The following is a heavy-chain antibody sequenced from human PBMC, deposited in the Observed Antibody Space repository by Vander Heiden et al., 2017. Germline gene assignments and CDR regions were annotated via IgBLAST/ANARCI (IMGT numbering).Heavy chain of an antibody. Sequence: DVQLVESGGGLVQPGGSLRLSCAASGFSFSRYGMNWVRQAPGKGLEWLSYIDGDSYYIHYADSVRGRFTISRDNAKTTLYLQLNSLRDGDSAVYYCATDRDGLEDWDSWGQGTLVTVSA. D-gene: IGHD6-19*01. CDR2: IDGDSYYI. J-gene: IGHJ4*02. CDR1: GFSFSRYG. V-gene: IGHV3-48*02. CDR3: ATDRDGLEDWDS.